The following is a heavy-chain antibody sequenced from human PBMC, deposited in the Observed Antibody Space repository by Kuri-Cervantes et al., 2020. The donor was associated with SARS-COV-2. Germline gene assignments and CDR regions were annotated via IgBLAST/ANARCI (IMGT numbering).Heavy chain of an antibody. CDR2: ISYDGSNK. Sequence: LSLTCAASGFTSSSYGMHWVRQAPGKGLEWVAVISYDGSNKYYADSVKGRFTISRDNSKNTLYLQMNSLRAEDTAVYYCAKDGPDSGSYLFDYWGQGTLVTVS. J-gene: IGHJ4*02. V-gene: IGHV3-30*18. CDR1: GFTSSSYG. D-gene: IGHD1-26*01. CDR3: AKDGPDSGSYLFDY.